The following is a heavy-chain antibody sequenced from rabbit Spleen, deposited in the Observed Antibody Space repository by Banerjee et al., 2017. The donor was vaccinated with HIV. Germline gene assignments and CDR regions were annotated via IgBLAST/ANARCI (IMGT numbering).Heavy chain of an antibody. CDR1: GFTISSSYW. D-gene: IGHD1-1*01. CDR2: IYTGSSDYT. J-gene: IGHJ4*01. V-gene: IGHV1S45*01. Sequence: QEKLEESGGDLVKPEGSLTLTCTASGFTISSSYWICWVRQAPGKGLEWIACIYTGSSDYTHYASWAKGRFTISPTSSTTVTLQMTSLTVADTATYFCGRDRGVVVGLNLWGPGTLVTVS. CDR3: GRDRGVVVGLNL.